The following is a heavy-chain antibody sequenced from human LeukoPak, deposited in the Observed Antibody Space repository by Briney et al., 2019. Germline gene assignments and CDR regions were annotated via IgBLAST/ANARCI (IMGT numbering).Heavy chain of an antibody. Sequence: SVKVSCKASGGTFSSYATSWVRQAPGQGLEWMGGIIPIFGTANYAQKFQGRVTITADESTSTAYMELSSLGSEDTAVYYCARGAVAHYYYYMDVWGKGTTVTVSS. J-gene: IGHJ6*03. CDR1: GGTFSSYA. D-gene: IGHD6-19*01. V-gene: IGHV1-69*13. CDR3: ARGAVAHYYYYMDV. CDR2: IIPIFGTA.